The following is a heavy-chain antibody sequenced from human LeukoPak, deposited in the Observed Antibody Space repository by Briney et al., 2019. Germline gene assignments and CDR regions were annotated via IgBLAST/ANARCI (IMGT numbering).Heavy chain of an antibody. CDR3: AKDFSNKAGDDNDY. CDR2: ISYDGSNK. V-gene: IGHV3-30*18. D-gene: IGHD2-21*01. CDR1: GFTFSSYG. J-gene: IGHJ4*02. Sequence: GGSLRLSCAASGFTFSSYGMHWVRQAPGKGLEWVAVISYDGSNKYYADSVKGRFTISRDNSKNTLYLQMNSLRAEETAVYYCAKDFSNKAGDDNDYWGQGTLVTVSS.